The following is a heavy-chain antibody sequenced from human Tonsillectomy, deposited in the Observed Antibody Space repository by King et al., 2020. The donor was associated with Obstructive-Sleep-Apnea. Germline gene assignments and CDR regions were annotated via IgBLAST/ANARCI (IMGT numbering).Heavy chain of an antibody. Sequence: QLVQSRAEVKKPGESLKISCKASAYNFSINWIGWVRQMPGKGLQWMGIIFPADSDTRYSPSFQGRVTLSADKSISTAYLQWSSLKASDTAMYYCASQGDLLELRDDALDIWGQGTMVTVSS. CDR2: IFPADSDT. J-gene: IGHJ3*02. CDR3: ASQGDLLELRDDALDI. CDR1: AYNFSINW. V-gene: IGHV5-51*01. D-gene: IGHD1-7*01.